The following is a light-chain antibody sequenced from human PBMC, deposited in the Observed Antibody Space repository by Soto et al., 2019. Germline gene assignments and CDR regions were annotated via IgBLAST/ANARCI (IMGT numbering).Light chain of an antibody. CDR1: SSNIGGNS. V-gene: IGLV1-51*01. CDR3: QSYDRSLSSPI. Sequence: QAVVTQPPSVSAAPGQKVTISCSGSSSNIGGNSVSWYQQLPGTAPKLLIYDDNKRPSGIPDRFSGSKSGTSATLGITGFQTGDEADYYCQSYDRSLSSPIFGGGTKVTVL. CDR2: DDN. J-gene: IGLJ2*01.